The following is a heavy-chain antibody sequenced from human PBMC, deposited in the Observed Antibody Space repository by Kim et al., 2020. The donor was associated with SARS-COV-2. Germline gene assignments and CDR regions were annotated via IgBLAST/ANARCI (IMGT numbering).Heavy chain of an antibody. CDR2: IKTGGSEK. J-gene: IGHJ5*02. CDR3: ARDEGSGSYS. V-gene: IGHV3-7*01. CDR1: GFIFSSYW. Sequence: GGSLRLSCAASGFIFSSYWMSWVRQAPGKALEWVANIKTGGSEKYYVDSVKGRFTISRDNAKNSLYLQMNSLRAEDTAVYYCARDEGSGSYSWGQGTLVT. D-gene: IGHD3-10*01.